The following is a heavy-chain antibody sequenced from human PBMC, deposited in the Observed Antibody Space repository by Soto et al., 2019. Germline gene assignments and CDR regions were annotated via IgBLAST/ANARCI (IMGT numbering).Heavy chain of an antibody. CDR1: GNSFTSYL. CDR2: IYLGDSNT. CDR3: ARQEYCSSTSCYKVDS. Sequence: GESLKISFTGSGNSFTSYLICWVRQMPVKGLEWMGIIYLGDSNTRYSPTFQGQVTISADRSISTAYLQWSSLKASDTAMYYCARQEYCSSTSCYKVDSWGQGTLVTFSS. V-gene: IGHV5-51*01. J-gene: IGHJ4*02. D-gene: IGHD2-2*01.